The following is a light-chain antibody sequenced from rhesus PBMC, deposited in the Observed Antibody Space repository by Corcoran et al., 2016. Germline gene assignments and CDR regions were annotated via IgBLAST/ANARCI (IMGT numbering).Light chain of an antibody. V-gene: IGKV1-32*03. Sequence: DIQMSQSPSSLSASVGDRVTITCRASQGISSYLEWYQQRPGKAPKVMMYYANNLASGVPSMFSDSGSGTDYTLTISSLQTEDFATYYRQQGYSTPFTFGPGTKLDIK. CDR2: YAN. CDR3: QQGYSTPFT. J-gene: IGKJ3*01. CDR1: QGISSY.